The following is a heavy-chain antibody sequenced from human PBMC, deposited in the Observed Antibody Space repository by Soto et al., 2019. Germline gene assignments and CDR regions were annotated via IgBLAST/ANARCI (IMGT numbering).Heavy chain of an antibody. D-gene: IGHD3-22*01. CDR3: ARGQGYYYDSSGQIDY. CDR1: VLSFIGYY. V-gene: IGHV4-34*01. Sequence: SETLSLTCAFYVLSFIGYYWSLIRQPPGKWLEWIGEINHSGSTNYNPSLKSRVTISVDKSKNQFSLKLSSVTAADTAVYYCARGQGYYYDSSGQIDYWGQGTMVTVSS. J-gene: IGHJ4*02. CDR2: INHSGST.